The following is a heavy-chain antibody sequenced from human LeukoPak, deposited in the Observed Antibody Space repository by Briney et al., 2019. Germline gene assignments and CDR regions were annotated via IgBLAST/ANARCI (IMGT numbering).Heavy chain of an antibody. CDR1: GGTFSSYA. CDR2: IIPIFGTA. CDR3: AREVGYGSGSFSDAFDI. D-gene: IGHD3-10*01. J-gene: IGHJ3*02. V-gene: IGHV1-69*05. Sequence: ASVKVSCKASGGTFSSYAISWVRQAPGQGLEWMGGIIPIFGTANYAQKFQGRVTITTDESTSTAYMELSSLRSEDTAVYYCAREVGYGSGSFSDAFDIWGQGTMVTVSS.